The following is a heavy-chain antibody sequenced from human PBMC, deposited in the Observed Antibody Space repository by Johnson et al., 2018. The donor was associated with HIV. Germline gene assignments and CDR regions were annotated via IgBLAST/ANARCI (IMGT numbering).Heavy chain of an antibody. CDR2: ISWNSGSI. J-gene: IGHJ3*02. Sequence: EVQLMESGGGLVQPGRSLRLSCAASGFTFDDYAMHWVRQAPGKGLEWVSGISWNSGSIGYADSVKGRFTISRDNAKNSLYLQMNSLRAEDTAVYYCARFGLAAAGDGAFDIWGQGTMVTVSS. D-gene: IGHD6-13*01. V-gene: IGHV3-9*01. CDR3: ARFGLAAAGDGAFDI. CDR1: GFTFDDYA.